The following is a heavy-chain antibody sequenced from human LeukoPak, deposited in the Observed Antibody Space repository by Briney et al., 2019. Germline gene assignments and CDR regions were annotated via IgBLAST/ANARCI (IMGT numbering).Heavy chain of an antibody. D-gene: IGHD6-13*01. CDR3: ARGAHPGYSSMPSDP. CDR1: GGSISSYY. CDR2: IYYSGST. J-gene: IGHJ5*02. Sequence: SETLSLTCTVSGGSISSYYWSWIRQPPGKGLEWIGYIYYSGSTNYNPSLKCRVTILVDTSKNQFSLKLSSVAAADTAVYYCARGAHPGYSSMPSDPWGQGTLVTVSS. V-gene: IGHV4-59*01.